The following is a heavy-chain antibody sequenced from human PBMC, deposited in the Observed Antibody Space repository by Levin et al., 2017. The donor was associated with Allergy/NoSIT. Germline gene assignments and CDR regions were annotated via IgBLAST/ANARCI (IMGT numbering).Heavy chain of an antibody. V-gene: IGHV3-30*18. CDR1: GFPFSPCG. J-gene: IGHJ5*02. CDR2: ISSDVSYK. D-gene: IGHD2-2*03. Sequence: GGSLRLSCATSGFPFSPCGLVWVRQAPGKGLEWVALISSDVSYKYYADSVKGRFTISRDTSKSTLYLQMSSLRPEDTGVYYCAKGPMDTWGQGTLVTVSS. CDR3: AKGPMDT.